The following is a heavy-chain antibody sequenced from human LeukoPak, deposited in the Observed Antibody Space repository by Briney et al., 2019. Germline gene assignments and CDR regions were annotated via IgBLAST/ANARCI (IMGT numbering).Heavy chain of an antibody. D-gene: IGHD3-3*01. J-gene: IGHJ3*02. CDR1: GFTFSTYA. V-gene: IGHV3-53*01. Sequence: GGSLRLSCAASGFTFSTYAMSWVRQAPGKGLEWVSVIYPGGSALYADSVQGRFTISRDISQNIVYLQINNLRAEDTAVYYCARDRRSGLGHAFDIWGQGTMVTVSS. CDR3: ARDRRSGLGHAFDI. CDR2: IYPGGSA.